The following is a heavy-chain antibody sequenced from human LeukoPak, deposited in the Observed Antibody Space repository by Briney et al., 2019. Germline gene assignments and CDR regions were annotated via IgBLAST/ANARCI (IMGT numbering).Heavy chain of an antibody. J-gene: IGHJ4*02. Sequence: GGYLTLYCAASGFTFSSYSMNWVRQAQGQGLEWVSSPSSSSSNIYYADSGKGRFTISRDNAKNSLYLQMNSLRAEDTAVYYCARATYGAGSYYYFDNWGQGTLVTVSS. CDR2: PSSSSSNI. CDR3: ARATYGAGSYYYFDN. CDR1: GFTFSSYS. V-gene: IGHV3-21*01. D-gene: IGHD3-10*01.